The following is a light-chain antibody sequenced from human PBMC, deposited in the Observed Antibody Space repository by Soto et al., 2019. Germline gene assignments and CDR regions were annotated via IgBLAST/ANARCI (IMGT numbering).Light chain of an antibody. V-gene: IGKV3-15*01. CDR3: QQYTSWPLT. J-gene: IGKJ4*01. Sequence: EIVMTQSPATLSVSPGERATLSCRARQSVSSNLAWYQQKPGQAPRLLIYGAFTRATGIPARFSGSGSGTEFTLTIRSLQSEDFAVYYCQQYTSWPLTFGGGTKVDIK. CDR2: GAF. CDR1: QSVSSN.